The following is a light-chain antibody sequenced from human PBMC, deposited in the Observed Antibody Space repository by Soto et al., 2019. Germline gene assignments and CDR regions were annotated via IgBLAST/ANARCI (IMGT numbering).Light chain of an antibody. CDR3: CSYADSTTYV. V-gene: IGLV2-23*02. CDR2: EVS. CDR1: SSDVGYYSV. Sequence: QSALTQPASVSGSPGQSITISCTGTSSDVGYYSVVSWYQQHPGKAPKLMIYEVSKRPSGISNRFSGSKSGNTASLTISGLQAEDEADYYCCSYADSTTYVFGTGTKLTVL. J-gene: IGLJ1*01.